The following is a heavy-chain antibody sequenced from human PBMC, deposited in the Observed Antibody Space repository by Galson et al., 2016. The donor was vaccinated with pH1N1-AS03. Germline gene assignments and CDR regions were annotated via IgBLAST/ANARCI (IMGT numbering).Heavy chain of an antibody. D-gene: IGHD1-1*01. CDR2: INAGNGNA. Sequence: SVKVSCKASGYTLTTYSMHRVRQAPGQRPEWMGWINAGNGNAGYSRSFQGRVTITRGTSANIGYLEVFSLIFEDTAVYYCTRDRQQRFDYWGQGTLVTVSS. J-gene: IGHJ4*02. CDR1: GYTLTTYS. CDR3: TRDRQQRFDY. V-gene: IGHV1-3*01.